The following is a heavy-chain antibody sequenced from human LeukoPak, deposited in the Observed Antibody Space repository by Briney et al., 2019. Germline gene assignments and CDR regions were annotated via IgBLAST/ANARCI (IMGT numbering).Heavy chain of an antibody. CDR1: GFTFSNYA. D-gene: IGHD6-19*01. V-gene: IGHV3-9*01. CDR2: ISWNSGSI. J-gene: IGHJ3*02. CDR3: AKGPRVEWLADGAFDI. Sequence: GGSLRLSCAASGFTFSNYAMSWVRRAPGKGLEWVSGISWNSGSIGYADSVKGRFTISRDNAKNSLYLQMNSLRAEDTALYYCAKGPRVEWLADGAFDIWGQGTMVTVSS.